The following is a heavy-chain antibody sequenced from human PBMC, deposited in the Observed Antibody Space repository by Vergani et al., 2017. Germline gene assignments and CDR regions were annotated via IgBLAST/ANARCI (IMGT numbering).Heavy chain of an antibody. J-gene: IGHJ3*02. CDR1: GFTFSSYA. Sequence: EVQLLESGGGLVQPGGSLRLSCGASGFTFSSYAMTWVRQAPGKWLEWVSAISGSGGNTFYTDSVKGRFTISRDNSKDTLYLQMDSLRAEDTAVYYCARDHRDYNNYPGTFDIWGQGSMVTVSS. V-gene: IGHV3-23*01. D-gene: IGHD5-24*01. CDR3: ARDHRDYNNYPGTFDI. CDR2: ISGSGGNT.